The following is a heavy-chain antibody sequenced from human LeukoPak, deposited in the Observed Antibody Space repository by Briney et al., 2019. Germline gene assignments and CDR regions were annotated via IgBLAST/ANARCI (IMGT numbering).Heavy chain of an antibody. V-gene: IGHV3-11*06. Sequence: PGGSLRLSCAASGFTFSDYYMSWIRQAPGKGLEWVSSISSSSSYIYYADSVKGRFTISRDNAKNTLYLQMNSLRAEDTAVYYCAREAYYYDSSGYRNWFDPWGQGTLVTVSS. CDR3: AREAYYYDSSGYRNWFDP. D-gene: IGHD3-22*01. J-gene: IGHJ5*02. CDR2: ISSSSSYI. CDR1: GFTFSDYY.